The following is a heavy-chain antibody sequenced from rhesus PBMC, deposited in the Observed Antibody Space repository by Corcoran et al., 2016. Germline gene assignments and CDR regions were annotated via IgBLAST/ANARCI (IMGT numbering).Heavy chain of an antibody. J-gene: IGHJ5-1*01. Sequence: EGQMVESGGDLVQPGGSLRLSCAASGFTFNIYGIHWVRQAPGKGRGWVAVISSDGSNKQYADSVRDRFTISRDNSRNIVYLQMNNLKLEDTAVYYCSRFDVWGPGVLVIVSS. V-gene: IGHV3-54*02. CDR2: ISSDGSNK. CDR3: SRFDV. CDR1: GFTFNIYG.